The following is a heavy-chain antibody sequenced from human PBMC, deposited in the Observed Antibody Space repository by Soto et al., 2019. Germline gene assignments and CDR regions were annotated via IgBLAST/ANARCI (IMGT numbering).Heavy chain of an antibody. D-gene: IGHD2-15*01. V-gene: IGHV4-34*01. CDR3: AIGGVVADNWFDH. J-gene: IGHJ5*02. Sequence: XETLDLTCAVYGWSFSGYYWSWIRQPPGKGLDWIGEINHSGSTNYNPSLKSRVTISVDTSKNQFSLKLSSVTAADTAVYYCAIGGVVADNWFDHWGQGTLVTVSS. CDR2: INHSGST. CDR1: GWSFSGYY.